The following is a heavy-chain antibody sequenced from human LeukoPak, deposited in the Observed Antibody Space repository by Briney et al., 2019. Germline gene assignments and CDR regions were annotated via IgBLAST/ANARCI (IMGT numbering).Heavy chain of an antibody. V-gene: IGHV4-34*01. CDR1: GGSFSGYY. J-gene: IGHJ4*02. CDR3: ARSGTTMVRGVMSFDY. Sequence: SETLSLTCAVYGGSFSGYYWSWIRQPPGKGLEWIGEINHSGSTNYNLSLKSRVTISVDTSKNQFSLKLSSVTAADTAVYYCARSGTTMVRGVMSFDYWGQGTLVTVSS. D-gene: IGHD3-10*01. CDR2: INHSGST.